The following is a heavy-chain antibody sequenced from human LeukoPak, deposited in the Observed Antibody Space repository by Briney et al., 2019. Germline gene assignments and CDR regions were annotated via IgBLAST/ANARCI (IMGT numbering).Heavy chain of an antibody. Sequence: SETLSLTCTVSGGSISSSSPYYWGWIRQPPGKGLEWIGSMYYSGSTYYNQSLKSRVTIFVDTSKNQFSLKVRSVAAADTAVYYCVKHTHSGYDLSHWGQGTLVTVSS. V-gene: IGHV4-39*01. CDR2: MYYSGST. D-gene: IGHD5-12*01. CDR1: GGSISSSSPYY. J-gene: IGHJ4*02. CDR3: VKHTHSGYDLSH.